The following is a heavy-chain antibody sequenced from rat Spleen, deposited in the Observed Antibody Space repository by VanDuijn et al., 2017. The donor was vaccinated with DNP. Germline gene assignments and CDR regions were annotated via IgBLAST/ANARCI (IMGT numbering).Heavy chain of an antibody. D-gene: IGHD1-12*02. J-gene: IGHJ2*01. Sequence: QVQLKESGPGLVQPSETLSLTCTVSGFSLTSYHVSWVRQPPGKGPEWMGVMWSNGDTSYNSVLRSRLSISRDTSKSQVFLKMNSLQIEDTATYYCARPYYYDGSYYSPFDYWGQGVMVTVSS. CDR2: MWSNGDT. CDR1: GFSLTSYH. CDR3: ARPYYYDGSYYSPFDY. V-gene: IGHV2-32*01.